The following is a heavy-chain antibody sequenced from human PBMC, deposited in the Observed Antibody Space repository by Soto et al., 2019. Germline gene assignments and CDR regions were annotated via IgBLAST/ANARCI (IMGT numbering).Heavy chain of an antibody. CDR1: GFTFSSYG. CDR2: ISYDGSNK. D-gene: IGHD5-18*01. CDR3: AKDGQGDRIQLWLPVEYFDY. Sequence: QVQLVESGGGVVQPGRSLRLSCAASGFTFSSYGMHWVRQAPGKGLEWVAVISYDGSNKYYADSVKGRFTISRDNYKNALYLQMNSLRAEDTAVYYCAKDGQGDRIQLWLPVEYFDYWGQGTLVTVSS. V-gene: IGHV3-30*18. J-gene: IGHJ4*02.